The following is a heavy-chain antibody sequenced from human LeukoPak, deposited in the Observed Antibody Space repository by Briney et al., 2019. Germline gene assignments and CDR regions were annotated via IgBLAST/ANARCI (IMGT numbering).Heavy chain of an antibody. V-gene: IGHV4-4*07. J-gene: IGHJ6*03. CDR1: GGSISSYY. Sequence: SETLSLTCTVSGGSISSYYWSWIRQPAGKGLEWIGRIYTSGSTNYNPSLKSRVTMSVDTSKNQFSLKLSSVTAADTAVYYCTSLQNYYGSGSYYYYMDVWGKGTTVTVSS. CDR3: TSLQNYYGSGSYYYYMDV. CDR2: IYTSGST. D-gene: IGHD3-10*01.